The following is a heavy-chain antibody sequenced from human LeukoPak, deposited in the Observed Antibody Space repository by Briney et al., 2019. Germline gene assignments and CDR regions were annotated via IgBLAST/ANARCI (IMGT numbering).Heavy chain of an antibody. J-gene: IGHJ4*02. D-gene: IGHD6-13*01. CDR1: GYTFTGYY. CDR3: ARDPGVAAAGTIGY. V-gene: IGHV1-2*02. CDR2: INPNSGGT. Sequence: GASVKVSCKASGYTFTGYYMHWVRQAPGQGLEWMGWINPNSGGTNYAQKFQGRVTMTRDTSISTAYMELSRLGSDDTAVYYCARDPGVAAAGTIGYWGQGTLVTVSS.